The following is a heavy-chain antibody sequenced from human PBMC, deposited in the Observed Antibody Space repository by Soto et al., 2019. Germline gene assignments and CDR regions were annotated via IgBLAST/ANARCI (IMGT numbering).Heavy chain of an antibody. V-gene: IGHV1-18*04. CDR3: ELGLRYCSSTSCFSGVTWFDP. D-gene: IGHD2-2*01. J-gene: IGHJ5*02. CDR2: ISSYTGNT. CDR1: GYTFTSYG. Sequence: ASVKVSCKASGYTFTSYGISWVRQAPGQGLEWMGWISSYTGNTNYARKVQGRVTMTTDKSTSTTYMELRSLRSDDTAVYYCELGLRYCSSTSCFSGVTWFDPWGQGTLVTVSS.